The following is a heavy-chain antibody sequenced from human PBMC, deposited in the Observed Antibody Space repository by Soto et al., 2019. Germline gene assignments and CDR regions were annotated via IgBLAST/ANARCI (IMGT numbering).Heavy chain of an antibody. CDR1: GYTFTTYD. D-gene: IGHD2-2*01. Sequence: QVQLVQSGAEVKKPGTSVKVSCKASGYTFTTYDINWVRQAPGQGLEWMGWMTPHSGKTGYAPKFQGRVTVTRDTSISTAYMELSSLISEDTAVYFCARGWEVPAATFDSWGQGTLVTVSS. CDR2: MTPHSGKT. CDR3: ARGWEVPAATFDS. J-gene: IGHJ4*02. V-gene: IGHV1-8*01.